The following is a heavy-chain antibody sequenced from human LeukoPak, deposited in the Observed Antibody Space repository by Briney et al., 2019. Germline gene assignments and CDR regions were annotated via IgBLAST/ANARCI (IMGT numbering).Heavy chain of an antibody. CDR3: AKERQTGDYFTSDF. Sequence: PGGSLRLSCAASGFTFSSYAMSWVRQAPGKGLEWVSAISGSGGGTYYADSVKGQFTISRDNSKSTVYLQMNSLRADDTAVYYCAKERQTGDYFTSDFWGQGTLVTVSS. CDR1: GFTFSSYA. V-gene: IGHV3-23*01. CDR2: ISGSGGGT. D-gene: IGHD4-17*01. J-gene: IGHJ4*02.